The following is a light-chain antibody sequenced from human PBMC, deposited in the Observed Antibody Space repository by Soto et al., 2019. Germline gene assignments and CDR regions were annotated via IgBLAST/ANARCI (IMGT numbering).Light chain of an antibody. CDR3: QSYDSSLSVV. V-gene: IGLV1-40*01. J-gene: IGLJ2*01. CDR2: GNS. CDR1: SSNIGAGYD. Sequence: QLVLTQPPSVSGAPGQRVTISCTGSSSNIGAGYDVHWYQQLPGTAPKLLIYGNSNRPSGVPDRFSGSKSGTSASLAITGLQAVDEADYYCQSYDSSLSVVFGGGTKLTV.